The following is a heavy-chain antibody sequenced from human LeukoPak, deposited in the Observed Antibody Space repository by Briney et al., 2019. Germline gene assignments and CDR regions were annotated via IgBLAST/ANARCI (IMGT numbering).Heavy chain of an antibody. CDR2: IYPGDSDT. V-gene: IGHV5-51*01. D-gene: IGHD3-10*01. CDR3: ARQDASGYYYYGVDV. CDR1: GYSFTSYW. J-gene: IGHJ6*02. Sequence: GESLKTSCKGSGYSFTSYWIGWVRQMPGKGLEWMGIIYPGDSDTKYSPSFQGQVTISADKSISTAYLQWSSLKASDTAMYYCARQDASGYYYYGVDVWGQGTTVTVSS.